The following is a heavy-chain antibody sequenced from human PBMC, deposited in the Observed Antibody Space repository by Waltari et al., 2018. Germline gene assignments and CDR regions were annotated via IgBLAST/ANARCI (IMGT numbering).Heavy chain of an antibody. D-gene: IGHD3-16*02. J-gene: IGHJ1*01. CDR3: ARTYREEPEYFQH. Sequence: QLQLQESGPGLVKPSETLSLTCTVSGGSISSSSYYWGWIRQPPGKGLEWIGSIYYSGSTYYNPSLKSRVTISVDTSKNQFSLKLSSVTAADTAVYYCARTYREEPEYFQHWGQGTLVTVSS. CDR2: IYYSGST. CDR1: GGSISSSSYY. V-gene: IGHV4-39*07.